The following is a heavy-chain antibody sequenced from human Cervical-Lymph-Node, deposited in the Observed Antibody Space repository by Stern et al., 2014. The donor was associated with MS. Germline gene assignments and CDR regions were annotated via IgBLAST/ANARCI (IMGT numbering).Heavy chain of an antibody. J-gene: IGHJ6*02. Sequence: QVQLVEYGAEVKKPGASVKVSCKASGYTFTSYYMHWVRQAPGQGLEWMGIINPTGGSTNYAQKFQGRLTMTRDTSTSTVYMELSSLRSDDTAVYYCAREVTGHRLGMMDVWGQGTTVTVSS. CDR1: GYTFTSYY. CDR2: INPTGGST. CDR3: AREVTGHRLGMMDV. V-gene: IGHV1-46*01. D-gene: IGHD2-21*02.